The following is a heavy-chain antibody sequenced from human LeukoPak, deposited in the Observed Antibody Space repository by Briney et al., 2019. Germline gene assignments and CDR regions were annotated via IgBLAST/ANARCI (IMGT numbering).Heavy chain of an antibody. Sequence: SETLSLTCAVYGGSFSGYYWSWIRQPPGKGLEWVGYIYYSGSTNYNPSLKSRVTISVDTSKNQFSLKLSSVTAADTAVYYCARVIRVQPTIYYYYYYMDVWGKGTTVTVSS. CDR3: ARVIRVQPTIYYYYYYMDV. D-gene: IGHD3-10*01. CDR1: GGSFSGYY. V-gene: IGHV4-59*01. J-gene: IGHJ6*03. CDR2: IYYSGST.